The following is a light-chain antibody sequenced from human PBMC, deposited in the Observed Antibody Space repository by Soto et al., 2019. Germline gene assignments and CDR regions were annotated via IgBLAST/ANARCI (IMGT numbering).Light chain of an antibody. J-gene: IGLJ2*01. CDR2: DVS. V-gene: IGLV2-14*01. CDR3: SSYTSSSPLL. Sequence: QSALTQPASVSGSPGQSITISCTGTSSDVGGYNYVSWYQQHPGKAPKLMIYDVSNRPSGVSNRFSGSKSGNTASLTISGLQAEDEADYYCSSYTSSSPLLFCGGTKLTVL. CDR1: SSDVGGYNY.